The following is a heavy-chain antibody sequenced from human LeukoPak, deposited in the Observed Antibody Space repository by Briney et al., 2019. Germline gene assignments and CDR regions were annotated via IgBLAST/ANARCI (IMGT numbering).Heavy chain of an antibody. V-gene: IGHV1-3*01. D-gene: IGHD3-10*01. Sequence: ASVKVSCKAFGYTFTSYIMQWVRQAPGQRLEGMGWINAGNGNTEYSQKFQGRVTITRDTSASTAYMELSSLRSEDTAVYYCARSITMVRGIVYYGMDVWGQGTTATVSS. CDR1: GYTFTSYI. CDR2: INAGNGNT. CDR3: ARSITMVRGIVYYGMDV. J-gene: IGHJ6*02.